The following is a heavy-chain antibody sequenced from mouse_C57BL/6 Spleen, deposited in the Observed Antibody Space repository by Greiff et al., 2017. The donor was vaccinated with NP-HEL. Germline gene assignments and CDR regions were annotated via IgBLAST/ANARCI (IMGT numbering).Heavy chain of an antibody. CDR2: IYPGDGDT. D-gene: IGHD1-1*01. J-gene: IGHJ1*03. V-gene: IGHV1-80*01. CDR1: GYAFSSYW. CDR3: ARSEGDYGSSYWYFDV. Sequence: QVQLQQSGAELVKPGASVKISCKASGYAFSSYWMNWVKQRPGKGLEWIGQIYPGDGDTNYNGKFKGKATLTADKSSSTAYMQLSSLTSEDSAVYFCARSEGDYGSSYWYFDVWGTGTTVTVSS.